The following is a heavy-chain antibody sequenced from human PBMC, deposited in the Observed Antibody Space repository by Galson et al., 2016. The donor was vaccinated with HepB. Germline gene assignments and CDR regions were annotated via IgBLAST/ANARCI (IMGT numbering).Heavy chain of an antibody. CDR2: IIPMFRTP. J-gene: IGHJ6*02. CDR3: ARVADYGDAYYYYAMAV. V-gene: IGHV1-69*13. CDR1: GGIFSTFG. D-gene: IGHD4-17*01. Sequence: SVKVSCKASGGIFSTFGISWVRQAPGQGLEWMGGIIPMFRTPTYAQKFQGRVTITADEGTRTAYMDLSSLRPEDTALYYCARVADYGDAYYYYAMAVWGPGNPGHRL.